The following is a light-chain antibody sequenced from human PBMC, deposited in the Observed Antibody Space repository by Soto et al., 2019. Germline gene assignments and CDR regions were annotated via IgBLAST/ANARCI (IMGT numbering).Light chain of an antibody. CDR2: DAS. Sequence: EIVLTQSPGTLSLSPGERATLSCRASQSVNSRFLAWYQQKPGQAPRLLIYDASSRATGIPDRFSGSGSGTDFTLTISRLEPEDFALYYCQHYGSSPPFTFGPGTRVDIK. CDR1: QSVNSRF. J-gene: IGKJ3*01. CDR3: QHYGSSPPFT. V-gene: IGKV3-20*01.